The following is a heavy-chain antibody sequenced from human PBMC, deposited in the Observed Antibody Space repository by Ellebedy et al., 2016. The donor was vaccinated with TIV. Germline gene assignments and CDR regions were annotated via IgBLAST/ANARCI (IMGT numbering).Heavy chain of an antibody. CDR2: IGTAGDT. Sequence: PGGSLRLSCAASGFTFSSYDMYWVRQATGKGLEWVSTIGTAGDTYYPGSVKGRFTISRDNAKNSLYLQMNSLRAGDTAVYYCARARDGGNFYYYGMDVWGQGTTVTVSS. V-gene: IGHV3-13*01. D-gene: IGHD3-16*01. J-gene: IGHJ6*02. CDR1: GFTFSSYD. CDR3: ARARDGGNFYYYGMDV.